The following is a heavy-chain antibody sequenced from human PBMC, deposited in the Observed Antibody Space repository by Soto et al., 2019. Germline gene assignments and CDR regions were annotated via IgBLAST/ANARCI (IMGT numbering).Heavy chain of an antibody. CDR3: AKDGVNYASLSPVDY. V-gene: IGHV3-30*09. CDR2: ISYDGINA. Sequence: QIHLVESGGGVVQPGRSLRLSCASSGFNFRTFTMHWVRQAPGKGLEWVAGISYDGINAYYADSLKGRFAISRDNSKNTVSLQINSLRPADTAAYYCAKDGVNYASLSPVDYWGQGTLVTVSS. D-gene: IGHD2-2*01. J-gene: IGHJ4*02. CDR1: GFNFRTFT.